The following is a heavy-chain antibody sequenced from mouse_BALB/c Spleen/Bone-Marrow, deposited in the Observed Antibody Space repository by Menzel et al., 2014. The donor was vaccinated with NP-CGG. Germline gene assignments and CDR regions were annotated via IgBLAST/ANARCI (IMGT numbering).Heavy chain of an antibody. CDR2: IFPGDGDT. J-gene: IGHJ4*01. CDR1: GYVFSSHW. V-gene: IGHV1-80*01. CDR3: ARGNYDYDDYTLDY. D-gene: IGHD2-4*01. Sequence: QVQLQRSGAELVRPGSSVKISCKASGYVFSSHWMNWVKQRPGQGLEWIGRIFPGDGDTDYNGKFKGQATLTADKSSSTAYMQLSSLTSEDSAVYFCARGNYDYDDYTLDYWGQGTSVTVSP.